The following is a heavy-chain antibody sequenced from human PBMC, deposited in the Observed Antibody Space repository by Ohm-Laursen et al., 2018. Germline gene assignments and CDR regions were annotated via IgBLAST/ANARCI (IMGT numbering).Heavy chain of an antibody. D-gene: IGHD1-14*01. CDR3: AIWAYRYYFDY. V-gene: IGHV4-59*07. CDR2: IAYSGNI. Sequence: SDTLSLTCPVSGGSISSHYWSWIRQPPGERLEWIGHIAYSGNINYNPSLKSRVTISVDTSKNQFSLKLSSVTAADTAVYYCAIWAYRYYFDYWGQGTLVTVSS. CDR1: GGSISSHY. J-gene: IGHJ4*02.